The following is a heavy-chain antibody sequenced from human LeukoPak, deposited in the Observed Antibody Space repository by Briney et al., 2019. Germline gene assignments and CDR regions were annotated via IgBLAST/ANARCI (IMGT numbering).Heavy chain of an antibody. CDR2: ISYDGNKQ. Sequence: GGSLRLFCAASGFTFKSYAMHWVRQAPGKALEWVAIISYDGNKQHYAESVKGRFTISSDSSRNTLFLQMNSLRAEDTAVYYCARDSIAYGSGSYLHSWGQGTLVTVSS. D-gene: IGHD3-10*01. V-gene: IGHV3-30*04. CDR1: GFTFKSYA. J-gene: IGHJ4*02. CDR3: ARDSIAYGSGSYLHS.